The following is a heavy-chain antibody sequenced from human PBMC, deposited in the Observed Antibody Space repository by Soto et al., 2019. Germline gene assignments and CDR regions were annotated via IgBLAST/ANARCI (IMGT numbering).Heavy chain of an antibody. J-gene: IGHJ4*02. Sequence: SQTLSLTCAISGDSVSSNSAAWNWIRQSPTRELEWLGRTYYRSKWYYNYAVSVKSRITINPDTSKNQFSLQLNSVTPEVTAVYYCSGAADLIFDYWGQGTLVTVSS. CDR2: TYYRSKWYY. CDR3: SGAADLIFDY. D-gene: IGHD6-13*01. V-gene: IGHV6-1*01. CDR1: GDSVSSNSAA.